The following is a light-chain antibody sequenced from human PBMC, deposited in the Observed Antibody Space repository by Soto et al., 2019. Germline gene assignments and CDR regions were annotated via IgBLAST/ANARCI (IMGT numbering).Light chain of an antibody. J-gene: IGKJ2*01. V-gene: IGKV1-33*01. CDR1: EDIANY. Sequence: DIQMTQSPSSLSASVGDRVTITCQASEDIANYLNWYQQKPGTAPKLLIYDASNLETGVPSRFSGSGYGTYFTFTISSLQPEDIATYFCQHYNGLPYTLGQGTNLEIK. CDR3: QHYNGLPYT. CDR2: DAS.